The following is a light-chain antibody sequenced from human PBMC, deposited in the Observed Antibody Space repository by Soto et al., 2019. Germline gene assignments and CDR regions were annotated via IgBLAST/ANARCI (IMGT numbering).Light chain of an antibody. J-gene: IGLJ2*01. Sequence: QSVLTQPPSASGSPGQSVTISCTGTSSDVGGYNYVSWYQQHPGKAPKLMIYEVSKRPSGVPDRFSGSKSGNTASLTVSGGQAEYEAEYYCRSYAGSNHLVVGGGTEPTV. V-gene: IGLV2-8*01. CDR1: SSDVGGYNY. CDR3: RSYAGSNHLV. CDR2: EVS.